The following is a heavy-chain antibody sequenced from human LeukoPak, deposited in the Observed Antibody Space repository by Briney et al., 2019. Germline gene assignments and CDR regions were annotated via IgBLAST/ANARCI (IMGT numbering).Heavy chain of an antibody. J-gene: IGHJ4*02. V-gene: IGHV1-8*01. Sequence: GASVKVSCKASGYTFSSHDVNWVRQATGQGLEWMGWMNPNSGNTGYAQKFQGRVTMTRNTSISTAYMELTSLTSEDSAVYYCAKAVKYSYRSASSYYFDYSGQGALVTVSS. CDR1: GYTFSSHD. CDR2: MNPNSGNT. CDR3: AKAVKYSYRSASSYYFDY. D-gene: IGHD3-10*01.